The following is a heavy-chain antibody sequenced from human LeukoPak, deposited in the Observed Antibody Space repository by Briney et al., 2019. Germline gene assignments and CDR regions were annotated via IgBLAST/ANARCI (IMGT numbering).Heavy chain of an antibody. D-gene: IGHD5-12*01. Sequence: PSETLSLTCTVSGGSISSFYWTWIRQPPEKGLEWIGYISYSGSTNYNPPLKSRVTISVDTSKNQFSLKLNSVTAADTAVYYCARLPRYGGYEHFDYWGQGILVIVSS. CDR3: ARLPRYGGYEHFDY. J-gene: IGHJ4*02. CDR1: GGSISSFY. V-gene: IGHV4-59*12. CDR2: ISYSGST.